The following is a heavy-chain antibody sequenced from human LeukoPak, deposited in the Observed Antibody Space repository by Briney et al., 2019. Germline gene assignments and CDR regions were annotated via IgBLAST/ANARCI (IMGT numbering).Heavy chain of an antibody. CDR3: ARRRTTGTTRFDP. Sequence: SETLSLTCAVSGGSFSGHYWNWIRQPPGKGLEWIGEINHGGSTNYNPSLKSRVTISVDTSQNQFSLKLSSVTAADTAVYYCARRRTTGTTRFDPWGQGTLVTVSS. CDR2: INHGGST. J-gene: IGHJ5*02. CDR1: GGSFSGHY. D-gene: IGHD1-1*01. V-gene: IGHV4-34*01.